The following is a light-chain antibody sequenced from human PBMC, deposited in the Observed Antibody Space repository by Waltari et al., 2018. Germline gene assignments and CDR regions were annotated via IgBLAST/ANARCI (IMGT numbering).Light chain of an antibody. CDR2: DVS. CDR3: CSYAGSSTNVV. Sequence: QSALTQPASVSGSPGQSITISCTGTSSYVGGYNYVSWYQPHPGKAPKLMIYDVSKRPSGVSNRFSGSKSGNTASLTISGLQAEDEADYYCCSYAGSSTNVVFGGGTKLTVL. V-gene: IGLV2-23*02. CDR1: SSYVGGYNY. J-gene: IGLJ2*01.